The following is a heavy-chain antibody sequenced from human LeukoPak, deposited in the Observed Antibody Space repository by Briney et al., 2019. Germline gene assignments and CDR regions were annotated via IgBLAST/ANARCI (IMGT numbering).Heavy chain of an antibody. CDR2: IPNDGSKT. CDR1: GFSFSSYA. J-gene: IGHJ3*02. V-gene: IGHV3-30-3*01. Sequence: GGSLRLSCAASGFSFSSYAMHWVRQAPGKGLEWVAAIPNDGSKTYYADSVKGRFTISRDNSKNTLYLQMNSLRAEDTAVYYCARDNYFDAFDIWGQGTMVTVSS. CDR3: ARDNYFDAFDI. D-gene: IGHD5-24*01.